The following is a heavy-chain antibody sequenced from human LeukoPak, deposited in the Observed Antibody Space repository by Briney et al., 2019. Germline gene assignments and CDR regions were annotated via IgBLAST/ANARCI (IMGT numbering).Heavy chain of an antibody. D-gene: IGHD6-13*01. J-gene: IGHJ4*02. Sequence: SETLSLTCTVSGGSISSHCWSWIRQPPGKGLEWIGYIYYSGSTNYNPSLKSRVTISVDTSKNQFSLKLSSVTAADTAVYYCARAREQLDIDYWGQGTLVTVSS. CDR1: GGSISSHC. CDR3: ARAREQLDIDY. CDR2: IYYSGST. V-gene: IGHV4-59*11.